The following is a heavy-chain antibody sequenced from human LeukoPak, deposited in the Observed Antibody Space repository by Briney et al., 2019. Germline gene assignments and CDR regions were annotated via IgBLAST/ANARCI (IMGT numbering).Heavy chain of an antibody. Sequence: GGSLRLSCAASGFTFSSYGMSWVRQAPGKGLEWVSAISGSGGSTYYADSVKGRFTISRDNSKNTLYLQMNSLRAEDTAVYYCAKARGWAASSTSCPMHWGQGTLVTVSS. CDR1: GFTFSSYG. V-gene: IGHV3-23*01. J-gene: IGHJ4*02. CDR2: ISGSGGST. D-gene: IGHD2-2*01. CDR3: AKARGWAASSTSCPMH.